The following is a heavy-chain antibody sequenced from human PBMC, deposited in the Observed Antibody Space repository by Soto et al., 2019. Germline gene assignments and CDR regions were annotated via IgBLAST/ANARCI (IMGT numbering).Heavy chain of an antibody. CDR3: AKRWRGPTQELYYFDY. CDR2: ISGSGGST. V-gene: IGHV3-23*01. Sequence: HPGGSLRLSCAASGFTFSSYAMSWVRQAPGKGLEWVSAISGSGGSTYYADSVKGRFTISRDNSKNTLYLQMNSLRAEDTAVYYCAKRWRGPTQELYYFDYWGQGTLVTVSS. J-gene: IGHJ4*02. CDR1: GFTFSSYA. D-gene: IGHD1-7*01.